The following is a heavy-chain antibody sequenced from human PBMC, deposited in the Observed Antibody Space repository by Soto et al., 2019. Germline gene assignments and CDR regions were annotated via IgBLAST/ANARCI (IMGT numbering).Heavy chain of an antibody. V-gene: IGHV1-69*02. Sequence: QVQLVQSGAEVKKPGSSVRLSCTASGDTFSFYTISWVRHAPGQGPEWMGRVIPMGGMADYPQKFQGRVTISADKSTSTDYMVLSSLRSDDTAVYFCATNYGSVSTHFDYWGQGTLVTVSS. D-gene: IGHD3-10*01. CDR1: GDTFSFYT. CDR3: ATNYGSVSTHFDY. J-gene: IGHJ4*02. CDR2: VIPMGGMA.